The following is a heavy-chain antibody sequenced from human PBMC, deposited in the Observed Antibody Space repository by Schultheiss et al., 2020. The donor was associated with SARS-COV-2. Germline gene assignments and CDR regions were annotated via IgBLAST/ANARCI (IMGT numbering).Heavy chain of an antibody. CDR3: ARGSIAVAGTHYFDY. Sequence: GGSLRLSCAASGFTFSSYAMHWVRQAPGKGLEWVAVISYDGSNKYYADSVKGRFTISRDNAKNSLYLQMNSLRAEDTAVYYCARGSIAVAGTHYFDYWGQGTLVTVSS. CDR1: GFTFSSYA. D-gene: IGHD6-19*01. J-gene: IGHJ4*02. V-gene: IGHV3-30-3*01. CDR2: ISYDGSNK.